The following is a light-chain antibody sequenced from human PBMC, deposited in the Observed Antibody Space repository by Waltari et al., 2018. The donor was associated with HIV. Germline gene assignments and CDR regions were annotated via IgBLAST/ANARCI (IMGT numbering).Light chain of an antibody. V-gene: IGLV10-54*04. J-gene: IGLJ3*02. CDR2: RNN. Sequence: HAGLTQPPSVSGGLGQTATLTCTGHDTDVGDQGAAWLQRFQGHPPKVLSFRNNNRPPGVSERFSALRSGNTVFLTITGLQTGDEAEYYCSAWDSSLSEWVFGAGTKLAVV. CDR1: DTDVGDQG. CDR3: SAWDSSLSEWV.